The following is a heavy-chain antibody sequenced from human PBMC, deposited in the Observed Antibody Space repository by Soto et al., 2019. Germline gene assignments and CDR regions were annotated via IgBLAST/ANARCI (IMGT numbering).Heavy chain of an antibody. V-gene: IGHV4-34*01. CDR1: GGSFSGYY. CDR3: ASDMLWAGGYYYGMDV. Sequence: SETLSLACAVYGGSFSGYYWSWIRQPPGKGLEWIGEINHSGSTNYNPSLKSRVTISVDTSKNQFSLKLSSVTAADTAVYYRASDMLWAGGYYYGMDVWGQGXTVTVSS. J-gene: IGHJ6*02. D-gene: IGHD3-10*02. CDR2: INHSGST.